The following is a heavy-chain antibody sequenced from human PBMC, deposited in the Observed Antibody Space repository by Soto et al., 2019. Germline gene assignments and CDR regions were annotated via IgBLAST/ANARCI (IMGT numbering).Heavy chain of an antibody. CDR3: TATLGY. V-gene: IGHV3-15*01. J-gene: IGHJ4*02. D-gene: IGHD3-16*01. Sequence: LRLSCAASGFTFSNAWMSWVRQAPGKGLEWVGYIKRKTDGGTADYAAPVKGRFTISRDDSKNTLYLQMNSLKTEDTAVYYCTATLGYWGPGTLVTVSS. CDR1: GFTFSNAW. CDR2: IKRKTDGGTA.